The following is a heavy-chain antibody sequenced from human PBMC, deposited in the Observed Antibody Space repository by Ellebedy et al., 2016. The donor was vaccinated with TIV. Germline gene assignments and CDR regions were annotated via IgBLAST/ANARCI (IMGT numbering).Heavy chain of an antibody. CDR2: INRSGTST. D-gene: IGHD5-18*01. CDR3: AKGELGFSYGNGYYYGMDV. J-gene: IGHJ6*02. V-gene: IGHV3-23*01. CDR1: GFSFQTIG. Sequence: GGSLRLXXATSGFSFQTIGMHWVRQAPGKGLLWVSSINRSGTSTYYADSVKGRFTISRDNSKNTLYLQMNSLRAEDTALYYCAKGELGFSYGNGYYYGMDVWGPGTTVIVSS.